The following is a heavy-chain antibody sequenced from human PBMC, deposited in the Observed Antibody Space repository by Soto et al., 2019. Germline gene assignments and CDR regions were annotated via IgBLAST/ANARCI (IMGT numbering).Heavy chain of an antibody. D-gene: IGHD6-13*01. V-gene: IGHV1-3*01. Sequence: GASVKVSCKASGYTFTSYAMHWVRQAPGQRLEWMGWINAGNGNTKYSQKFQGRVTITRDTSASTAYMELSSLRSEDTAVYYCAREGQQLARSWFDPWGQGTLVTVSS. CDR2: INAGNGNT. CDR1: GYTFTSYA. J-gene: IGHJ5*02. CDR3: AREGQQLARSWFDP.